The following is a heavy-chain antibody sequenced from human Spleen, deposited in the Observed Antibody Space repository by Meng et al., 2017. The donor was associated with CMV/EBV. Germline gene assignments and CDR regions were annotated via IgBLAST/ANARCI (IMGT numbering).Heavy chain of an antibody. D-gene: IGHD3-3*01. V-gene: IGHV3-15*01. CDR3: TTILVRSFGTSGQSKETNDH. Sequence: VQLVESGGGVVQPGRSLRLSCAASGFNFTNAWVSWVRQAPGKGLEWVGRTKRKTEGGTTDYAEAVKGRFTISREDSKNMVFLQMNSLRAEDTALYYCTTILVRSFGTSGQSKETNDHWGQGTLVTVSS. J-gene: IGHJ4*02. CDR1: GFNFTNAW. CDR2: TKRKTEGGTT.